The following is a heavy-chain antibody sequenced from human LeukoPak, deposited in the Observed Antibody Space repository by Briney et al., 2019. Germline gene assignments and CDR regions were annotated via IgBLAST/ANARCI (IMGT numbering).Heavy chain of an antibody. D-gene: IGHD3-22*01. CDR1: GYTFTGYY. V-gene: IGHV1-2*02. Sequence: ASVKVSCKASGYTFTGYYMCWVRQAPGQGLEWMGWINPNSGGTNYAQKCQGRVTMTRDTSISTAYMELSRLRSDDTAVYYCARSRRDYYDSSGYYYNLWYYYYYMDVWGKGTTVTISS. CDR3: ARSRRDYYDSSGYYYNLWYYYYYMDV. J-gene: IGHJ6*03. CDR2: INPNSGGT.